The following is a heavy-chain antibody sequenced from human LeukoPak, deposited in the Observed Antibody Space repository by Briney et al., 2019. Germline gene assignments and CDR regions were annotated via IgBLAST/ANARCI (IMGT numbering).Heavy chain of an antibody. V-gene: IGHV1-69*02. J-gene: IGHJ4*02. Sequence: SVKVSCKASGGTFSSYTICWVRQAPGQGLEWMGRIIPILGIANYAQKFQGRVTITADKSTSTAYMKLSSLRSEDTAVYYCASRLALYNWNSLDYWGQGTLVTVSS. D-gene: IGHD1-7*01. CDR3: ASRLALYNWNSLDY. CDR1: GGTFSSYT. CDR2: IIPILGIA.